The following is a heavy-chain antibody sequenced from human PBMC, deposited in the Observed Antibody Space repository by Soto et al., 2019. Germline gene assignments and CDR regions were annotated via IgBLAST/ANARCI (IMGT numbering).Heavy chain of an antibody. V-gene: IGHV4-30-2*01. CDR2: IYHSGST. J-gene: IGHJ4*02. CDR3: ARGEVVALGY. CDR1: GGSISSGGYS. Sequence: PSETLSLTCAVSGGSISSGGYSWSWIRQPPGKGLEWIGYIYHSGSTYYDPSLKSRVTISVDRSKNQFSLKLSSVTAADTAVYYCARGEVVALGYWGQGTLVTVSS. D-gene: IGHD2-15*01.